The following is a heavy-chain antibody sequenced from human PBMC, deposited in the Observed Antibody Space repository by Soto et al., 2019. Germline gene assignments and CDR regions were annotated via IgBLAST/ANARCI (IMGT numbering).Heavy chain of an antibody. J-gene: IGHJ4*02. D-gene: IGHD5-12*01. CDR2: ISGSGGST. Sequence: PGGSLRLSCAASGFTFSSYAMSWVRQAPGKGLEWVSAISGSGGSTYYADSVKGRFTISRDNSKNTLYLQMNSLRAEDTAVYYCAKDDWAWSGYDLPYYFDYWGQGTLVTVSS. CDR3: AKDDWAWSGYDLPYYFDY. V-gene: IGHV3-23*01. CDR1: GFTFSSYA.